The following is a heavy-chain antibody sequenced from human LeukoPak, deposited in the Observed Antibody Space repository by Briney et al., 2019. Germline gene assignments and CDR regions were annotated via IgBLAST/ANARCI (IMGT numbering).Heavy chain of an antibody. J-gene: IGHJ6*03. CDR3: ARDPYSGNYGDYYYYYMDV. CDR1: GFTSNTYN. Sequence: TGESLRLSCVASGFTSNTYNMNWVRQAPGKGLEWVSSITSSSSYIYYADSVRGRFTISRDNAKSSLYLQMNSLRDEDTAVYYCARDPYSGNYGDYYYYYMDVWGKGTTVTISS. V-gene: IGHV3-21*01. D-gene: IGHD1-26*01. CDR2: ITSSSSYI.